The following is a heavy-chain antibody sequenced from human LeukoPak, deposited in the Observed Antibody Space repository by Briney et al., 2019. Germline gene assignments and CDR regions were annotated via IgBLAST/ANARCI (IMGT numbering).Heavy chain of an antibody. V-gene: IGHV3-23*01. CDR3: AKDLDIVVVPAAMQNSNPGGY. CDR1: GFTFNSYA. Sequence: GGSLRLSWAGSGFTFNSYAMSRVRQAPGQGVGSVAAISGSGGSTYYAHSVKGRFTISRDNSKNTLYLQMNSLRAENTAVYYCAKDLDIVVVPAAMQNSNPGGYWGQGTLVTVSS. CDR2: ISGSGGST. D-gene: IGHD2-2*01. J-gene: IGHJ4*02.